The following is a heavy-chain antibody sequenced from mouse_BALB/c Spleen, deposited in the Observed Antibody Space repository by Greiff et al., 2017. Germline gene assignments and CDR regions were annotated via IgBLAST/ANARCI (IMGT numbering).Heavy chain of an antibody. Sequence: DVKLVESGGGLVQPGGSLKLSCAASGFTFSSYTMSWVRQTPEKRLEWVAYISNGGGSTYYPDTVKGRFTISRDNAKNTLYLQMSSLKSEDTAMYYCARHKYEGAWFAYWGQGTLVTVSA. V-gene: IGHV5-12-2*01. CDR1: GFTFSSYT. J-gene: IGHJ3*01. CDR3: ARHKYEGAWFAY. D-gene: IGHD2-14*01. CDR2: ISNGGGST.